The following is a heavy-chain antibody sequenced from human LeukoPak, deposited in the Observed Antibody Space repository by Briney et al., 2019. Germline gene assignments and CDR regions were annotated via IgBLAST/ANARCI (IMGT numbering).Heavy chain of an antibody. CDR1: GYTFTGYF. Sequence: ASVKVSCKASGYTFTGYFIDWVRQAPGQGLGWMGIINPSGGTTSYAQKFQGRVTMTRDTSTSTVYMELSSLRSEDTAVYYCASLAGTVLDDAFDIWGQGTMVTVSS. V-gene: IGHV1-46*01. J-gene: IGHJ3*02. CDR2: INPSGGTT. D-gene: IGHD6-19*01. CDR3: ASLAGTVLDDAFDI.